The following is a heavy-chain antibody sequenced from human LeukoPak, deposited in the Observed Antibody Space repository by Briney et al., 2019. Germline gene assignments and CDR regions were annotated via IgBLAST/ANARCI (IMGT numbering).Heavy chain of an antibody. D-gene: IGHD2-8*02. CDR1: GYSFTSYW. J-gene: IGHJ3*02. V-gene: IGHV5-51*01. CDR3: ARQGLVVSANEGAFDI. Sequence: GESLKIPCKGSGYSFTSYWIGWVRQMPGKGLEWMGIIYPGDSDTRYSPSFQGQVTISADKSISTAYLQWSSLKASDTAMYYCARQGLVVSANEGAFDIWGQGTMVTVSS. CDR2: IYPGDSDT.